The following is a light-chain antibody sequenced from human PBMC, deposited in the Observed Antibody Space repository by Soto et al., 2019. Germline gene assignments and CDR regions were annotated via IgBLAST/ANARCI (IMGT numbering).Light chain of an antibody. V-gene: IGKV1-33*01. J-gene: IGKJ5*01. Sequence: DLQMTQSPSSLSASVGDRVTITCQASQDISNYLNWYQQKPGKAPKLLIYDASNLETGVPSRFSGSGSGRDFTFTISSLQPEDIATYYCQQYDNLPAITFGQGTRLEIK. CDR2: DAS. CDR1: QDISNY. CDR3: QQYDNLPAIT.